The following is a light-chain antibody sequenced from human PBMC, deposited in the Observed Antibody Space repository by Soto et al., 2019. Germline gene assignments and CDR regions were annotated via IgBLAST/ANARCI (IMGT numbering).Light chain of an antibody. CDR2: GAS. Sequence: DIQMTQSPSSLSASVGDRVTITCRAGQSISSFLNWYQQKPGKAPKLLIYGASSLQSGVPSRFSGSGSGTDFTLTISRLQPEDLATYSWQQSYSTPQTLGQGTKVEIK. V-gene: IGKV1-39*01. J-gene: IGKJ1*01. CDR3: QQSYSTPQT. CDR1: QSISSF.